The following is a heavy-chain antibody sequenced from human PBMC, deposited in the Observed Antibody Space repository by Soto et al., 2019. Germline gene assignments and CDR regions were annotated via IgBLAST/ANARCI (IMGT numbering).Heavy chain of an antibody. Sequence: ASLKVSCKASGGTFSSYTISWVRQAPGQGLEWMGRIIPILGIANYAQKFQGRVTITADKSTSTAYMELSSLRSEDTAVYYCARDRAGVSIWLDPWGQGTLVTVSS. CDR1: GGTFSSYT. V-gene: IGHV1-69*04. J-gene: IGHJ5*02. CDR3: ARDRAGVSIWLDP. D-gene: IGHD6-6*01. CDR2: IIPILGIA.